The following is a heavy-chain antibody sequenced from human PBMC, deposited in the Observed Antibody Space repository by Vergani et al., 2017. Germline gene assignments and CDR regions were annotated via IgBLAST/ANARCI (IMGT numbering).Heavy chain of an antibody. D-gene: IGHD4-17*01. CDR3: ARDHGDYPSFDY. CDR1: GFTFSSYS. V-gene: IGHV3-21*01. CDR2: ISSSSSYI. J-gene: IGHJ4*02. Sequence: EVQLVESGGGLVKPGGSLRLSCAASGFTFSSYSMNWVRQAPGKGLEWVSSISSSSSYIYYADSVKGRFTISRDNAKNSLYLQMNSLRAEDTAVYYWARDHGDYPSFDYWGQGTLVTVSS.